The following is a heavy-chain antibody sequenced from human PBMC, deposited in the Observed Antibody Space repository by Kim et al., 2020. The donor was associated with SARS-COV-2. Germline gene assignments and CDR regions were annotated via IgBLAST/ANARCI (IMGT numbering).Heavy chain of an antibody. J-gene: IGHJ4*02. V-gene: IGHV1-69*01. Sequence: YAQKFQGRVTITADESTSTAYMELSSLRSEDTAVYYCARAKSQLLYAFDYWGQGTLVTVSS. D-gene: IGHD2-2*02. CDR3: ARAKSQLLYAFDY.